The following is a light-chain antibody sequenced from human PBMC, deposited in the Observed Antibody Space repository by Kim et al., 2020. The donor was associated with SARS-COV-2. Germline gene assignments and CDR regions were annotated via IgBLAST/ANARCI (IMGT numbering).Light chain of an antibody. CDR2: KTP. CDR1: QSINGW. V-gene: IGKV1-5*03. CDR3: QQYNTYPLT. J-gene: IGKJ4*01. Sequence: SATVGDRVTITCRASQSINGWLAWYQQKPGKAPKLLIYKTPNLESGIPSRFSGSGSGTEFTLTISSLQPDDFATYYCQQYNTYPLTFGGGTKVEIK.